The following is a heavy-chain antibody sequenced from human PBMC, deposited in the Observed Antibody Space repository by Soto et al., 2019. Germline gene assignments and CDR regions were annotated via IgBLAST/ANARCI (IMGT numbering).Heavy chain of an antibody. V-gene: IGHV3-73*02. Sequence: EVQLVQSGGGLVQPGGSLKLSCAASGFTFSGSTVHWVRQASGEGLQWVGRLRSKANDYATTSIASVKGRFTISRDDSRNTAYLQMSDLKTEDTAVYYCTGGYCTGGTCYSGYFQHWGQGALVTVFS. D-gene: IGHD2-15*01. CDR3: TGGYCTGGTCYSGYFQH. CDR2: LRSKANDYAT. J-gene: IGHJ1*01. CDR1: GFTFSGST.